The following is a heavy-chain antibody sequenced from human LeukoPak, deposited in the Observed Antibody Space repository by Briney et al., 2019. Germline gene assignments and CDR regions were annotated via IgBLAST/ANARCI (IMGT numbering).Heavy chain of an antibody. CDR2: ISYDGSNK. Sequence: PGGSLRLSCAASGFTFSSYGMHWVRQAPGKGLEWVAVISYDGSNKYYADSVKGRFTISRDNSKNTLHLQMNSLRAEDTAVYYCAKDWGLRFLEWYFDYWGQGTLVTVSS. V-gene: IGHV3-30*18. CDR1: GFTFSSYG. D-gene: IGHD3-3*01. J-gene: IGHJ4*02. CDR3: AKDWGLRFLEWYFDY.